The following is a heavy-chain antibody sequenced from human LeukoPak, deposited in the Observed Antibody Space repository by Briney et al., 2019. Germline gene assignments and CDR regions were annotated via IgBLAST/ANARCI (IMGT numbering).Heavy chain of an antibody. Sequence: SVKVSCKASGGTFSSYAISWVRQAPGQGLEWMGGIIPIFGTANYAQKFQGRVTITADESTSTAYMELSSLRSDDTAVYYCAKPQGGGSSDWRFDLWGRGTLVSVSS. CDR2: IIPIFGTA. V-gene: IGHV1-69*01. CDR1: GGTFSSYA. D-gene: IGHD1-1*01. CDR3: AKPQGGGSSDWRFDL. J-gene: IGHJ2*01.